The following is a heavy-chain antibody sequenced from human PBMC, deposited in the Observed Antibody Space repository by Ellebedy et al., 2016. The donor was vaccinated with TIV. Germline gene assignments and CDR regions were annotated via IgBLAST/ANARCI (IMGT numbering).Heavy chain of an antibody. CDR1: GFTFSSYC. J-gene: IGHJ4*02. CDR2: ISSGGTSI. D-gene: IGHD2-8*01. V-gene: IGHV3-21*01. CDR3: ARAPWGCINGVCYSDY. Sequence: PGGSLRLSCAASGFTFSSYCMTWVRQAPGKGLEWVSSISSGGTSIYNTDSVEGRFTISRDNAENSLYLQMNSLRADDTAVYYCARAPWGCINGVCYSDYWGQGSLVTVSS.